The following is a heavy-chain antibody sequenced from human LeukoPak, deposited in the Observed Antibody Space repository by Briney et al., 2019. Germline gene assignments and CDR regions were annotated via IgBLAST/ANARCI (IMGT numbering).Heavy chain of an antibody. CDR3: ASINNFYGSGSSFDY. D-gene: IGHD3-10*01. CDR2: INSDGSST. J-gene: IGHJ4*02. CDR1: GFTFSSYW. Sequence: PGGSLRLSCAASGFTFSSYWMHWVRQAPGKGLVWVSRINSDGSSTSYADSVKGRFTISRDNAKNTLYLQMNSLRAEDTAVYYCASINNFYGSGSSFDYWGQGTLVTVSS. V-gene: IGHV3-74*01.